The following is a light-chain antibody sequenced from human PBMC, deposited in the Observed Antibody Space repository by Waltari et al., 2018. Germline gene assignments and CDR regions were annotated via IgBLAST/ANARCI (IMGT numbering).Light chain of an antibody. CDR2: NNN. CDR3: AAWDDSLNGVV. CDR1: SSNIGRDI. J-gene: IGLJ2*01. V-gene: IGLV1-44*01. Sequence: QSVLTQSPSASGTSGQGVTISCSGSSSNIGRDIVNWYRHLPGTAPKLLIYNNNQRPSGVPDRFSGSKSGTSASLAISGLQSEDEADYYCAAWDDSLNGVVFGGGTKLSVL.